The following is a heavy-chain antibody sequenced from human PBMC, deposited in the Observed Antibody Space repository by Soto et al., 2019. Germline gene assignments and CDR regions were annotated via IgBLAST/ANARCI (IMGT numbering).Heavy chain of an antibody. J-gene: IGHJ5*02. CDR3: ARDWDSSGLFDP. D-gene: IGHD3-10*01. CDR2: ISYSGST. CDR1: SDSISSYY. Sequence: SETLSLTCTVSSDSISSYYWSWIRQPPGKRLEWIGYISYSGSTDYNPSLKSRVTISGDTSKNQFSLRLTSVTAADTALYYCARDWDSSGLFDPWGQGALVTVSS. V-gene: IGHV4-59*01.